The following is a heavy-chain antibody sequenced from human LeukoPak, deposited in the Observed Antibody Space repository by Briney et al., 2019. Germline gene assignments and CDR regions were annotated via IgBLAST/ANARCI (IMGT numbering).Heavy chain of an antibody. Sequence: GGSLRLSCAASGFTFDDYAMHWVRQAPGKGLEWVSGISWNSGSIGYADSVMGRFTISRDNAKNSLYLQMNSLRAEDTALYYCAKGFGSGSYVFYYFDYWGQGTLVTVSS. CDR1: GFTFDDYA. J-gene: IGHJ4*02. CDR2: ISWNSGSI. CDR3: AKGFGSGSYVFYYFDY. D-gene: IGHD3-10*01. V-gene: IGHV3-9*01.